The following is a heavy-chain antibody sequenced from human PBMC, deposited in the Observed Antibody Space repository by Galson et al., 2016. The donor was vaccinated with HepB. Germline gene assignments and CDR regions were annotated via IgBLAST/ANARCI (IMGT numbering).Heavy chain of an antibody. V-gene: IGHV3-21*01. J-gene: IGHJ4*02. Sequence: GKGLEWVSSISSGSRDIYYADSVKGRFTISRDNAKNSLYLQMNSLRAEDTAVYYCARDRSNYDFWSGYMPDYYFDYWGQGTLVTVSS. CDR3: ARDRSNYDFWSGYMPDYYFDY. CDR2: ISSGSRDI. D-gene: IGHD3-3*01.